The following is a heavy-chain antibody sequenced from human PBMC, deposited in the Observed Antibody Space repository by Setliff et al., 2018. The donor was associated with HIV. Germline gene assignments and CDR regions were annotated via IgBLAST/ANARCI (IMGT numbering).Heavy chain of an antibody. D-gene: IGHD6-13*01. CDR2: SYIGGST. J-gene: IGHJ5*02. CDR1: GFTFTSHA. V-gene: IGHV3-53*01. Sequence: PGGSLRLSCQASGFTFTSHAMTWVRQAPGKGLEWVSVSYIGGSTFYTDSVKGRFTISRDNSKNTLYLHMNSLRAEDTAVYYCATLRQQLITGWFDPWGQGTLVTVSS. CDR3: ATLRQQLITGWFDP.